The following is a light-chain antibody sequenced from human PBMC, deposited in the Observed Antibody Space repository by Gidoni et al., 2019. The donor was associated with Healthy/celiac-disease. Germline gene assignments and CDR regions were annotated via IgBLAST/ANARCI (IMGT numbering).Light chain of an antibody. V-gene: IGKV1-39*01. CDR1: QSISSY. Sequence: DLQMTQSPSSLSASVGDRVTITCRASQSISSYLNWYQQKPGKAPKLLIYAASSWQSGVPSRVSGSGSGTDSTLTISSLQPEDFATYYCQQSYSTPLTFGGXTKVEIK. CDR2: AAS. CDR3: QQSYSTPLT. J-gene: IGKJ4*01.